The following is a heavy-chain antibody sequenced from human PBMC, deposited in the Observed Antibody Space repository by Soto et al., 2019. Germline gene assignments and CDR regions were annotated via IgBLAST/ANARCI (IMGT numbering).Heavy chain of an antibody. Sequence: EASLNVSRKGAVYTLTGDGISWGRQAPGQGLEWMGLISAYNGNTNYAQKLQGRVTMTTDTSTSTVYMELSSLRSEDTAVYYCARDPRGTIFGVVIPTDRNWFDPWGQGTLVTVSS. CDR1: VYTLTGDG. J-gene: IGHJ5*02. V-gene: IGHV1-18*01. CDR3: ARDPRGTIFGVVIPTDRNWFDP. D-gene: IGHD3-3*01. CDR2: ISAYNGNT.